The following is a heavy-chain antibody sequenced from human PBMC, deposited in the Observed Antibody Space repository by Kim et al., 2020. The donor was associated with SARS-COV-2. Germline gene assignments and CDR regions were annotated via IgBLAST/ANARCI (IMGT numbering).Heavy chain of an antibody. D-gene: IGHD2-15*01. CDR3: ASYPLDVMRRGSYYYYGRDV. J-gene: IGHJ6*02. Sequence: GGSLRLSCAASGFTFSSYEMNWVRQAPGKGLEWVSYISSSGSSIYYADSVKGRFTISRDNAKNSLYLQMNSLRAEDTAVYYCASYPLDVMRRGSYYYYGRDVWGQGTTVTVSS. CDR2: ISSSGSSI. V-gene: IGHV3-48*03. CDR1: GFTFSSYE.